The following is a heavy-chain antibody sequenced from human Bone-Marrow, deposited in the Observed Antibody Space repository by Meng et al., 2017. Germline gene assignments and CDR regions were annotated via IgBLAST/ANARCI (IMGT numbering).Heavy chain of an antibody. Sequence: GESLKISCAASGFTVSSNYMSWVRQAPGKGLEWVGRIKSKTDGGTTDYAAPVKGRFTISRDDSKNTLYLQMNSLKTEDTAVYYCTTAGITMVRGHRYYYYGMDVWGQGTTVTVSS. D-gene: IGHD3-10*01. J-gene: IGHJ6*02. CDR1: GFTVSSNY. CDR2: IKSKTDGGTT. CDR3: TTAGITMVRGHRYYYYGMDV. V-gene: IGHV3-15*01.